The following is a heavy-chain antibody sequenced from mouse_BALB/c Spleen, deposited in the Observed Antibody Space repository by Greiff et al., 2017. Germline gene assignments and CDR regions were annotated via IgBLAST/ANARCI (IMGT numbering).Heavy chain of an antibody. J-gene: IGHJ3*01. CDR3: ARGDYYGTPVFAY. CDR1: GFTFSSYA. Sequence: EVQGVESGGGLVKPGGSLKLSCAASGFTFSSYAMSWVRQTPEKRLEWVASISSGGSTYYPDSVKGRFTISRDNARNILYLQMSSLRSEDTAMYYCARGDYYGTPVFAYWGQGTLVTVSA. V-gene: IGHV5-6-5*01. D-gene: IGHD1-1*01. CDR2: ISSGGST.